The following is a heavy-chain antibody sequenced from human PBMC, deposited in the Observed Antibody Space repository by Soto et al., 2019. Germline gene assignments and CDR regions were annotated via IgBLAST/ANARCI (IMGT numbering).Heavy chain of an antibody. J-gene: IGHJ2*01. CDR3: ARTTLGRFLEWLLYHRDWYFDL. D-gene: IGHD3-3*01. CDR1: GFSLSTSGVG. CDR2: IYWNDDK. V-gene: IGHV2-5*01. Sequence: QITLKESGPTLVKPTQTLTLTCTFSGFSLSTSGVGVGWIRQPPGKALEWLALIYWNDDKRYSPSLKSRLTITKDTSKNQVVLTMTTMAPVDTATYYCARTTLGRFLEWLLYHRDWYFDLWGRGTLVTVSS.